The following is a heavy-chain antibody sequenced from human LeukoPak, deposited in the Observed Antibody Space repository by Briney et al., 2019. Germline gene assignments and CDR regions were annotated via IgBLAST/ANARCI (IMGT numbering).Heavy chain of an antibody. CDR3: ARNEAPDPWLPKVYYFDY. CDR2: ISAYNGNT. J-gene: IGHJ4*02. Sequence: ASVKVSCKASGYTFTSYGISWVRQAPGQGLEWMGWISAYNGNTNYAQKLQGRVTMTTDTPTSTAYMELRSLRSDDTAVYYCARNEAPDPWLPKVYYFDYWGQGTLVTVSS. D-gene: IGHD6-19*01. V-gene: IGHV1-18*01. CDR1: GYTFTSYG.